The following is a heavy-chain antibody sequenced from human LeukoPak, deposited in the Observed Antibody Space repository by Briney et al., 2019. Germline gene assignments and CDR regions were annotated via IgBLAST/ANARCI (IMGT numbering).Heavy chain of an antibody. CDR3: AKGGAARAYFDY. D-gene: IGHD6-6*01. Sequence: GGSLRLSCAASGFTFDDYGMSWVRQAPGKGLEWVSGINWNGGSTGYADSVKGRFTISRDNAKNSLYLQMNSLRAEDMALYYCAKGGAARAYFDYWGQGTLVTVSS. V-gene: IGHV3-20*04. CDR1: GFTFDDYG. CDR2: INWNGGST. J-gene: IGHJ4*02.